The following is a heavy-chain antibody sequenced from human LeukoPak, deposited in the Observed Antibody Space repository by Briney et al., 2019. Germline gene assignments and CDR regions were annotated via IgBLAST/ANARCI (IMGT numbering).Heavy chain of an antibody. V-gene: IGHV4-34*01. CDR3: ARGYDSSGSRWYYFDY. J-gene: IGHJ4*02. CDR1: GGSFSGYY. Sequence: SETLSLTCAVYGGSFSGYYWSWIRQPPAKGLEWIGEINHSGTTNYNPSPKSRVTISLDTSKNQFSLQLSSVTVPEPAVYYCARGYDSSGSRWYYFDYWGKGNLVTVSS. D-gene: IGHD3-22*01. CDR2: INHSGTT.